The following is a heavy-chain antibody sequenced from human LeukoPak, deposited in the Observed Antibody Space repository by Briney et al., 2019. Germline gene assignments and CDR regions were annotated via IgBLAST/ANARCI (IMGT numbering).Heavy chain of an antibody. J-gene: IGHJ4*02. CDR2: INPNSGGT. V-gene: IGHV1-2*02. CDR1: GYTITGYF. CDR3: ARQYSTSSFDS. Sequence: ASVKDSCEPSGYTITGYFMRWVRQAPGQGLEWMGWINPNSGGTKYAQKFQGRVTMTRDTSISTAYMELSRLRSDDTAVYYCARQYSTSSFDSWGQGTLVTVSS. D-gene: IGHD6-6*01.